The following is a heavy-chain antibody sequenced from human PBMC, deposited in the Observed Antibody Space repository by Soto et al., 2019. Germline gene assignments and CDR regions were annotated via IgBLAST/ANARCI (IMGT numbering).Heavy chain of an antibody. D-gene: IGHD2-15*01. CDR2: ISGSGGST. CDR1: GFTFSSYA. Sequence: PGGSLRLSCAASGFTFSSYAMTWVRQAPGKGLEWVSAISGSGGSTYYADSVKGRFTISRDNSKNTLYLQMNSLRAEDTAVYYCAKGVVAKGYCSGAGCFGYGMDVWGQGTTVTVSS. J-gene: IGHJ6*02. CDR3: AKGVVAKGYCSGAGCFGYGMDV. V-gene: IGHV3-23*01.